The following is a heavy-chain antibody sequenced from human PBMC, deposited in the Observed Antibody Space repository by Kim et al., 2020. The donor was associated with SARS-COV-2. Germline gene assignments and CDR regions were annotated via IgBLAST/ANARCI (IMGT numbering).Heavy chain of an antibody. CDR2: IYPGDSDT. J-gene: IGHJ6*02. CDR1: GYSFTSYW. Sequence: GESLKISCKGSGYSFTSYWIGWVRQMPGKGLEWMGIIYPGDSDTRYSPSFQGQVTISADKSISTAYLQWSSLKASDTAMYYCARQAVGATERYYYYGMDVWGQGTTVTVSS. D-gene: IGHD1-26*01. CDR3: ARQAVGATERYYYYGMDV. V-gene: IGHV5-51*01.